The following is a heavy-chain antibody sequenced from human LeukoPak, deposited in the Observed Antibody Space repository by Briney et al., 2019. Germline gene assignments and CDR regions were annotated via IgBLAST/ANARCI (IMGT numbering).Heavy chain of an antibody. CDR2: ISSSGSTI. CDR1: GFTFSDYY. J-gene: IGHJ5*02. D-gene: IGHD4-17*01. V-gene: IGHV3-11*01. CDR3: ARAPGYGDYFDWFDP. Sequence: PGGSLRLSCAASGFTFSDYYMSWIRQAPGKGLEWVSYISSSGSTIYYADSVKGRFTISRDNAKNSLYLQMSSPRAEDTAVYYCARAPGYGDYFDWFDPWGQGTLVTVSS.